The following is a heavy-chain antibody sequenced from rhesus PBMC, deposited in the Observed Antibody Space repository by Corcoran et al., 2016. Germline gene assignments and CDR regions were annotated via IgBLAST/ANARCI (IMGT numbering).Heavy chain of an antibody. CDR3: ARSSGSNLFDY. V-gene: IGHV1-200*01. Sequence: QVQLVQSGAEVKKPGTSVKLSCKASGYTFTSYYINWVRQAPGQMLEWVERINHSNGNTGDEQRFQGRVKITRDTTTSTADMELTSLISEDTAVYYCARSSGSNLFDYWGQGVLVTVSS. CDR1: GYTFTSYY. D-gene: IGHD4-23*01. J-gene: IGHJ4*01. CDR2: INHSNGNT.